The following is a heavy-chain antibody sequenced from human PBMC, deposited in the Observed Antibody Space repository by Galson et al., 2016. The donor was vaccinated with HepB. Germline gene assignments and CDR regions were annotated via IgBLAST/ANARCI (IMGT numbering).Heavy chain of an antibody. J-gene: IGHJ4*02. Sequence: SLRLSCAASGFTFSSYSMNWVRQAPGKGLEWVSYISVYRAIYYADSVKGRFTISRDNARNSLYLQMNTLRADDTAVYYCARSVEGHFDYWGQGILVTVSS. CDR1: GFTFSSYS. V-gene: IGHV3-48*04. CDR3: ARSVEGHFDY. D-gene: IGHD1-1*01. CDR2: ISVYRAI.